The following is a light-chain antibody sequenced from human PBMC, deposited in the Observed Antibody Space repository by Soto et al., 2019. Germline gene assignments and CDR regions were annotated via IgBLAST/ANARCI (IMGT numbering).Light chain of an antibody. CDR1: SSNIGSNT. CDR2: ISN. Sequence: QSALTQPPSASGTPGQRVTISCSGSSSNIGSNTVNWYQQLPGTAPKLLIYISNQRPSGVPDRFSGSRSGTSASLAISGLQSEDEGDYYCATWDDSLNGHVVFGGGTKLTVL. V-gene: IGLV1-44*01. J-gene: IGLJ2*01. CDR3: ATWDDSLNGHVV.